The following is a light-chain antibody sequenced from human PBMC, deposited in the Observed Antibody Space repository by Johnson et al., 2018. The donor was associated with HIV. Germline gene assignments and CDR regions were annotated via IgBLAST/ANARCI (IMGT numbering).Light chain of an antibody. J-gene: IGLJ1*01. Sequence: QSVLTQPPSVSAAPGQKVTISCSGSSSNIGNNYVSWYQQLPGTAPKLLIYKNDKRPSGIPDRFSGSKSGTSATLGITGLQTGDEADYYCGTWDSSLSVFYVFGTGTKVTVL. CDR1: SSNIGNNY. CDR3: GTWDSSLSVFYV. V-gene: IGLV1-51*02. CDR2: KND.